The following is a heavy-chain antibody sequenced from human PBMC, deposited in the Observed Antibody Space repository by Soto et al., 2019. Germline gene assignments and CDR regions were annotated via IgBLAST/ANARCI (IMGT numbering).Heavy chain of an antibody. D-gene: IGHD6-19*01. CDR1: GYTFTGYA. J-gene: IGHJ4*02. CDR2: INAGNGNT. CDR3: ARAVAVAADFDY. V-gene: IGHV1-3*05. Sequence: QVQLVQSGAEEKKPGASVKVSCKASGYTFTGYAMHWVRQAPGQRLEWMGWINAGNGNTKYSQKFQGRVTITRDTLASTTYMELSSLRSEDTAVYYCARAVAVAADFDYWGQGTLVPVSS.